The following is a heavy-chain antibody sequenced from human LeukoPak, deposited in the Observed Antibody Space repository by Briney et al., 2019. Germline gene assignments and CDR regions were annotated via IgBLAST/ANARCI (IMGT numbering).Heavy chain of an antibody. Sequence: ASVKVSCKASGYTFTGYYMHWVRQAPGQGLEWMGWINPNSGGTNYAQKFQGRVTMTRDTSISTAYMELSRLRSDDTAVYYCAREKLVSGSYYGPGWSDPWGQGTLVTVSS. CDR3: AREKLVSGSYYGPGWSDP. D-gene: IGHD1-26*01. CDR1: GYTFTGYY. CDR2: INPNSGGT. J-gene: IGHJ5*02. V-gene: IGHV1-2*02.